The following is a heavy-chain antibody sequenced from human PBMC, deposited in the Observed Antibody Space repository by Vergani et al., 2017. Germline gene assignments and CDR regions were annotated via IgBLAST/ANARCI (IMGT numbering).Heavy chain of an antibody. J-gene: IGHJ5*02. CDR2: IYYSGST. CDR3: ARGGYYDFWSGYSPNWFDP. Sequence: QLQLQESGPGLVKPSETLSLTCTVSGGSISGSSYYWGWIRQPPGKGLEWIGSIYYSGSTYYNPSLKSRVTISVDTSKNQFSLKLSSVTAADTAVYYCARGGYYDFWSGYSPNWFDPWGQGTLVTVSS. V-gene: IGHV4-39*07. D-gene: IGHD3-3*01. CDR1: GGSISGSSYY.